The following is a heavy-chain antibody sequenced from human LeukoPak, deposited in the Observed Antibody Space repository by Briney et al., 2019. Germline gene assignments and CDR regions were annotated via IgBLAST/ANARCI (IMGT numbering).Heavy chain of an antibody. J-gene: IGHJ5*01. CDR2: INPHSGGT. CDR3: AREGYSSGWFAY. V-gene: IGHV1-2*06. CDR1: GYTFTGYY. Sequence: ASVKVSCKASGYTFTGYYMHWVRQAPGQGLEWMGRINPHSGGTNYAQKFQGRVTMTRDTSISTAYMELSRLRSDDTAVYYCAREGYSSGWFAYWGQGTLVTVSS. D-gene: IGHD6-19*01.